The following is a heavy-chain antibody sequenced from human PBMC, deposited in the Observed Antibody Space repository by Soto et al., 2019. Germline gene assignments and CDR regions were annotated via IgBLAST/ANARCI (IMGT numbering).Heavy chain of an antibody. CDR3: ARDRVAGRGYSCYYAVSNNLFDP. D-gene: IGHD5-12*01. V-gene: IGHV4-34*01. CDR1: GGSFSGYY. Sequence: PSETLSLTCAVYGGSFSGYYWSWIRQPPGKGLEWIGEINHSGSTNYNPSLKSRVTISVDTSKNQFSLKLSSVTAADTAVYYCARDRVAGRGYSCYYAVSNNLFDPWTQRT. J-gene: IGHJ5*02. CDR2: INHSGST.